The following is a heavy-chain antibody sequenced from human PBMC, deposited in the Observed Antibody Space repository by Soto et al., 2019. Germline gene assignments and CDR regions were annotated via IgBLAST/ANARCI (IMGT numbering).Heavy chain of an antibody. CDR3: AREAGPDRWFDP. J-gene: IGHJ5*02. D-gene: IGHD6-19*01. CDR1: GASISSYF. CDR2: ISTSGTT. V-gene: IGHV4-4*07. Sequence: SEPLSLTWAVSGASISSYFWTWIRQPAGKGLDWIGRISTSGTTNYNPSLKSRVTMSVDTSKNHFSLNLSSVTAADTAVYYCAREAGPDRWFDPWGQGNLVTVSS.